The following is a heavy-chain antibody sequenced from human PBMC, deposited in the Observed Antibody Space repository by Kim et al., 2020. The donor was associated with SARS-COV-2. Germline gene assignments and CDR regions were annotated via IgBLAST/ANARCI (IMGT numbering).Heavy chain of an antibody. J-gene: IGHJ4*02. V-gene: IGHV1-69*04. Sequence: AQKFQGRVTITADKSTSTAYMELSSLGSEDTAVYYCASEGDYNWNDVADYWGQGTLVTVSS. D-gene: IGHD1-1*01. CDR3: ASEGDYNWNDVADY.